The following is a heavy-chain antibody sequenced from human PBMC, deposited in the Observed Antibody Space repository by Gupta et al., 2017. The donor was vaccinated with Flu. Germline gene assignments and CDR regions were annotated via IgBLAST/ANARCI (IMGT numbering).Heavy chain of an antibody. V-gene: IGHV2-5*02. CDR3: AHKVVAELASFDS. CDR1: GFSLSTSGVG. CDR2: IYWDGDK. Sequence: QITLKESCPTLLIPTQAVRLSCTFSGFSLSTSGVGVGLFRQPPGKVLEWLALIYWDGDKRYIPSLESRLAVNRDTSKQQVVITITNMDHGDTDTYYCAHKVVAELASFDSWGQGSLVTVSS. J-gene: IGHJ4*02. D-gene: IGHD1-1*01.